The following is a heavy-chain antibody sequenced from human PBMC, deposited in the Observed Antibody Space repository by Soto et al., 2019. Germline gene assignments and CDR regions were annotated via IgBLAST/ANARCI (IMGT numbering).Heavy chain of an antibody. CDR3: ASESVRLLDYDFWSGYRYYFDY. V-gene: IGHV4-4*07. CDR1: GGSISSYY. D-gene: IGHD3-3*01. J-gene: IGHJ4*02. Sequence: QVQLQESGPGLVKPSETLSLTCTVSGGSISSYYWSWIRQPAGKGLEWIGRIYTSGSTNYNPSLTSRVSMSVDTSKNQFSLKLSSVTAADTAVYYCASESVRLLDYDFWSGYRYYFDYWGQGTLVTVSS. CDR2: IYTSGST.